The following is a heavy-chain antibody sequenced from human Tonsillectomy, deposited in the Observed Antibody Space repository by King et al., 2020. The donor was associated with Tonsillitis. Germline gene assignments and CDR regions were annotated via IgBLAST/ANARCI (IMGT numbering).Heavy chain of an antibody. J-gene: IGHJ3*02. CDR2: IYYTGIT. CDR3: ARGQYYYDSSGYYPGAFHI. D-gene: IGHD3-22*01. CDR1: GGSISSGDSY. V-gene: IGHV4-30-4*01. Sequence: QLQESGPGLVKPSQTLSLTCTVSGGSISSGDSYWSWIRQPPGKGLEWIGYIYYTGITYHNPSLKSRVTISVDTSKSQLSLKLSSVTAADTAVYYCARGQYYYDSSGYYPGAFHIWGQGTMVTVSS.